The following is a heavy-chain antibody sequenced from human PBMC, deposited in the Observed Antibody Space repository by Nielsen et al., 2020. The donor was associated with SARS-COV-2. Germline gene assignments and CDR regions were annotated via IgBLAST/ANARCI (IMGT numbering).Heavy chain of an antibody. CDR1: GFTFSDYY. CDR3: ANGLWSDY. Sequence: GESLKISCAASGFTFSDYYMSWIRQAPGKGLEWVSYISSSSSYTNYADSVKGRFTISRDNAKNSLYLQMNSLRAEDTAVYYCANGLWSDYWGQGTLVTVSS. CDR2: ISSSSSYT. J-gene: IGHJ4*02. V-gene: IGHV3-11*03. D-gene: IGHD2-21*01.